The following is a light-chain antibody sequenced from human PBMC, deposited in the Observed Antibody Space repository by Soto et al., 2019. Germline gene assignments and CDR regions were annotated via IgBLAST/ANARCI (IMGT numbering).Light chain of an antibody. V-gene: IGLV2-14*01. CDR3: SSYKSVSTLV. J-gene: IGLJ2*01. CDR1: SSDVGGYNH. Sequence: QSALTQPASVSGSPGQSITISCTGTSSDVGGYNHVAWYQQYPGKAPKLIIYEVSDRPSGVSNRFSGSKSGNTASLSISGLQPADEADYYCSSYKSVSTLVFGGGTKVTVL. CDR2: EVS.